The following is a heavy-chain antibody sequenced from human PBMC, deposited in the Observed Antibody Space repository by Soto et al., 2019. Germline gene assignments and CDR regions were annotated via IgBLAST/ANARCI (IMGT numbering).Heavy chain of an antibody. CDR3: AKRLQPAVGPFDC. Sequence: EGQLLESGGGLVQPGGSLRLSCAASGFTFSSYTMTWVRQAPGEGPEWVSIINPSGATTYYAGSVKGRFTISRDNSKNTLYLQMNSLRADDTAVYYCAKRLQPAVGPFDCWGLGTLVTVSS. CDR1: GFTFSSYT. V-gene: IGHV3-23*01. CDR2: INPSGATT. J-gene: IGHJ4*02. D-gene: IGHD2-15*01.